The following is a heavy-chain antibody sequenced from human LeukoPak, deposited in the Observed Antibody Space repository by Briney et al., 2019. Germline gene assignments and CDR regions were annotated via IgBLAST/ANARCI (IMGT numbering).Heavy chain of an antibody. D-gene: IGHD3-16*01. CDR3: ATGTFLNDYYGMDV. CDR1: GYTLTELS. V-gene: IGHV1-24*01. J-gene: IGHJ6*02. Sequence: ASVKVSCKVSGYTLTELSMHWVRQAPGKGLEWMGGFDPEDGETIYAQKFQGRVTMTEDTSTDTAYMEPSSLRSEDTAVYYCATGTFLNDYYGMDVWGQGTTVTVSS. CDR2: FDPEDGET.